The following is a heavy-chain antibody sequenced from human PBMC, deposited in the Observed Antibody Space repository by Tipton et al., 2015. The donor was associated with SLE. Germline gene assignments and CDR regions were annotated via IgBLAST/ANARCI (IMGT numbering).Heavy chain of an antibody. D-gene: IGHD2-2*01. CDR3: ARSCSSTSCYTRRFDY. V-gene: IGHV4-34*01. CDR2: INHSGST. J-gene: IGHJ4*02. CDR1: GGSFSGCY. Sequence: TLSLTCAVYGGSFSGCYWSWIRRPPGKGLEWIGEINHSGSTNYNPSLKSRVTISVDTSKNQFSLKLSSVTAADTAVYYCARSCSSTSCYTRRFDYWGQGTLVTVSS.